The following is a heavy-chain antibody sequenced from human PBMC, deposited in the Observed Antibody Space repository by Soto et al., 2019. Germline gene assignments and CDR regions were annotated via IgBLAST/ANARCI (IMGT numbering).Heavy chain of an antibody. D-gene: IGHD2-2*01. V-gene: IGHV3-9*01. CDR2: ISWNSGSI. CDR3: AKGYCSSTSCYIDY. CDR1: GFTFDDYA. Sequence: PGGSLRLSCAASGFTFDDYAMHWVRQAPGKGLEWVSGISWNSGSIGYADSVKGRFTISRDNAKNSLYLQMNSLRAEDTALYYCAKGYCSSTSCYIDYWSQGTLVTVSS. J-gene: IGHJ4*02.